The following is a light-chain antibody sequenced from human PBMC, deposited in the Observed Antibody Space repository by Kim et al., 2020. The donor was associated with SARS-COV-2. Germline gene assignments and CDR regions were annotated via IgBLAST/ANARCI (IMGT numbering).Light chain of an antibody. CDR3: NSRDSSGNHHVV. J-gene: IGLJ2*01. CDR2: GKN. Sequence: SSELTRDPAVSVALGQTVRITCQGDSLRSYYASWYQQKPGQAPVLVIYGKNNRPSGIPDRFSGSSSGNTASLTITGAQAEDEADYYCNSRDSSGNHHVVFGGGTQLTVL. CDR1: SLRSYY. V-gene: IGLV3-19*01.